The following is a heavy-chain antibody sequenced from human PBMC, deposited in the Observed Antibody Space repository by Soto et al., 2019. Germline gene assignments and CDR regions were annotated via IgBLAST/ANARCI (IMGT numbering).Heavy chain of an antibody. CDR3: ARHRARNWFDP. CDR1: GGSISSSSYY. V-gene: IGHV4-39*01. J-gene: IGHJ5*02. D-gene: IGHD6-6*01. CDR2: IYYSGNT. Sequence: SSETLSLTCIVSGGSISSSSYYWGWIRQPPGKGLEWIGSIYYSGNTYYNPALKSRVTISVDTSKNQFSLKLSSVTAADTAFFYCARHRARNWFDPWGQGTLVTVSS.